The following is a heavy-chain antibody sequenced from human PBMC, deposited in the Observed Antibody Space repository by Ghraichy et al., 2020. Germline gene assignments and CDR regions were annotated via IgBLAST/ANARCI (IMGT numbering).Heavy chain of an antibody. CDR2: ISGSGSTK. CDR1: GFTLSSYE. V-gene: IGHV3-48*03. J-gene: IGHJ2*01. D-gene: IGHD3-3*01. CDR3: ARDQGYEFWSGRRFDL. Sequence: GGSLRLSCAASGFTLSSYEMHWVRQAPGKGLEWVSYISGSGSTKYYADSVKGRFTISRDNAKNSLYLQMNSLRAEDTAIYYCARDQGYEFWSGRRFDLWGRGTLVTVSS.